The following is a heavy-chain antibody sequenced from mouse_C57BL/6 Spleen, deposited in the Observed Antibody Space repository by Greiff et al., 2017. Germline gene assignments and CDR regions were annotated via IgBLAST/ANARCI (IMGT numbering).Heavy chain of an antibody. CDR2: IYPGDGDT. J-gene: IGHJ2*01. D-gene: IGHD2-5*01. CDR3: ASGDYSNLFDY. Sequence: VQLQQSGAELVKPGASVKISCKASGYAFSSYWMNWVKQRPGKGLEWIGQIYPGDGDTNYNGKFKGKATLTADKSSSTAYMQLSSLTSEDSAVYFCASGDYSNLFDYWGQGTTLTVSS. V-gene: IGHV1-80*01. CDR1: GYAFSSYW.